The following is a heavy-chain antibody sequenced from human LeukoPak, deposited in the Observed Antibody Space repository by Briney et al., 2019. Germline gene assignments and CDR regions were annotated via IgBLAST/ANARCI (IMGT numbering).Heavy chain of an antibody. CDR1: GGSFSGYY. D-gene: IGHD3-10*01. Sequence: SETLSLTCAVYGGSFSGYYWSWIRQPPGKGLEWIGEINHSGSTNYNPSLKSRVTISVDTSKNQFSLKLSSVTAADTAVYYCARGVYRGVKGFDHWGQGTLVTVSS. CDR3: ARGVYRGVKGFDH. J-gene: IGHJ4*02. CDR2: INHSGST. V-gene: IGHV4-34*01.